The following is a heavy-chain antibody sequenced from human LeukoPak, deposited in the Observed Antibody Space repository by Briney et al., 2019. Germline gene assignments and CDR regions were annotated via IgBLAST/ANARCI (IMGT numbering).Heavy chain of an antibody. Sequence: KTGGSLRLSCTASGFNFGDYAMSWFRQAPGKGLEWVGFIRSKAYGGTTEYAASVKGRFTISRDDSKSIAYLQMNSLKTEDTAVYYCSNRGGSGWYSFDYWGQGTLVTVSS. CDR2: IRSKAYGGTT. V-gene: IGHV3-49*05. CDR1: GFNFGDYA. D-gene: IGHD6-19*01. CDR3: SNRGGSGWYSFDY. J-gene: IGHJ4*02.